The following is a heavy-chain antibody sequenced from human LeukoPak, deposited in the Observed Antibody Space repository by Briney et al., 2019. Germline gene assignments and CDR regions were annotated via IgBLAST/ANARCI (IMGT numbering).Heavy chain of an antibody. Sequence: GSLRLSCAASGFTFSSYAMSWVRQAPGKGLEWVSAISGSGGSTYYADSVKGRFTISRDNSKNTLYLQMNRLRAEDTAVYYCAKDGLRSGYYYYGMDVWGQGTTVTVSS. J-gene: IGHJ6*02. CDR2: ISGSGGST. D-gene: IGHD3-10*02. CDR1: GFTFSSYA. V-gene: IGHV3-23*01. CDR3: AKDGLRSGYYYYGMDV.